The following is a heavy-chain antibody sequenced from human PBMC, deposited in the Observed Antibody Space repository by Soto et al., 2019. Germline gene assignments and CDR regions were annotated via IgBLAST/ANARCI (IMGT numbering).Heavy chain of an antibody. Sequence: QMRLQESGSGLVKPSQTLSLTCAVSGGSISSGGYAWNWIRQPPGKGLEWIGYIYHSGYTSYNPSLKNRVTISVDKSKNQVSLTLSFVTAADTAVYYCARDSLTGNYFDPWGQGTLVTVSS. CDR2: IYHSGYT. D-gene: IGHD1-7*01. V-gene: IGHV4-30-2*01. CDR3: ARDSLTGNYFDP. CDR1: GGSISSGGYA. J-gene: IGHJ5*02.